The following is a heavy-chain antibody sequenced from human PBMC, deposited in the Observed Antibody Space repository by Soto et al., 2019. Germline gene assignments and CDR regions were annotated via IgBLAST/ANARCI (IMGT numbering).Heavy chain of an antibody. Sequence: QVQLVQSGAEVKKPGSSVKVSCKASGGTFSSYAISWVRQAPGQGLEWMGGIIPIFGTANYAQKFQGRVTITADESRSXAXAELTSLRSEDTAVYQCAGDPPGYYDSRGYYGWFAPWGQGTLVTVSP. J-gene: IGHJ5*02. V-gene: IGHV1-69*12. CDR2: IIPIFGTA. CDR3: AGDPPGYYDSRGYYGWFAP. CDR1: GGTFSSYA. D-gene: IGHD3-22*01.